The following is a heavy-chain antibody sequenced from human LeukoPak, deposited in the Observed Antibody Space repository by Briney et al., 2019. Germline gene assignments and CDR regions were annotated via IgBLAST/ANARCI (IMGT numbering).Heavy chain of an antibody. V-gene: IGHV4-59*08. CDR2: IFYSGSN. CDR3: ARQLYYDSSGYYWYFDL. D-gene: IGHD3-22*01. Sequence: SETLSLTCTVSGGSISNYYLSWIRQPPGKGLEWIGYIFYSGSNKYNPSLKSRVTISVDTSKNQFSLSLSSVTAADTAVYYCARQLYYDSSGYYWYFDLWGRGTLVTVSS. CDR1: GGSISNYY. J-gene: IGHJ2*01.